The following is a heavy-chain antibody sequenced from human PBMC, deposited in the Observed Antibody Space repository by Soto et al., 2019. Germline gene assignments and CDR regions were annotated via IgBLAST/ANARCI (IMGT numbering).Heavy chain of an antibody. D-gene: IGHD5-12*01. CDR2: IYYSGST. J-gene: IGHJ6*03. V-gene: IGHV4-59*08. CDR3: ARTASVATIYQDCYYYMDV. Sequence: SETLSLTCTVSGGSISSYYWSWIRQPPGKGLEWIGYIYYSGSTNYNPSLKSRVTISVDTSKNQFSLKLSSVTAADTAVYYCARTASVATIYQDCYYYMDVWGKGPRSPSP. CDR1: GGSISSYY.